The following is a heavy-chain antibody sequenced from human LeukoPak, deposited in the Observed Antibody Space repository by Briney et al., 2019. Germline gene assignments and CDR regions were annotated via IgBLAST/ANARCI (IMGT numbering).Heavy chain of an antibody. V-gene: IGHV7-4-1*02. CDR1: GYTFTSYA. D-gene: IGHD3-16*02. CDR2: INTNTGSP. Sequence: ASVKVSCKASGYTFTSYAMNWVRQAPGQGLEWMGWINTNTGSPTYAQGFTGRFVFPLDTSVSTAYLQISSLRAEDTAVYYCARAYQPLGGLSFPDSWGQGTLVTVSS. CDR3: ARAYQPLGGLSFPDS. J-gene: IGHJ5*01.